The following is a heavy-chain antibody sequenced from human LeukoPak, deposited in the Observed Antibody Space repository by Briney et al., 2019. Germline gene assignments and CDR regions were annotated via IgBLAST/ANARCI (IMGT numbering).Heavy chain of an antibody. CDR1: GGSISSYY. CDR2: IYYSGST. V-gene: IGHV4-59*01. CDR3: ARRQRAVRGVSTPFDY. J-gene: IGHJ4*02. Sequence: PSETLSLTCTVSGGSISSYYWSWIRQPPGKGLEWIGYIYYSGSTSYNPSLKSRVTISVDTSKNQFSLKLSSVTAADTAVYYCARRQRAVRGVSTPFDYWGQGTLVTVSS. D-gene: IGHD3-10*01.